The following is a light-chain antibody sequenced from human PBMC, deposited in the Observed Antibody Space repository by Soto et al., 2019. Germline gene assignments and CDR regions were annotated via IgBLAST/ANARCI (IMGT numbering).Light chain of an antibody. CDR1: NSDLGVYNY. CDR3: SSYTTSTTVP. J-gene: IGLJ7*01. CDR2: EVF. Sequence: QSALTQPASVSGSLGQSITISCTGTNSDLGVYNYVSWYQQHPGKAPRLIIYEVFNRPSGISHRFSGSKSGNTASLTISGLLTEDEADYYCSSYTTSTTVPFGGGTQLTVL. V-gene: IGLV2-14*01.